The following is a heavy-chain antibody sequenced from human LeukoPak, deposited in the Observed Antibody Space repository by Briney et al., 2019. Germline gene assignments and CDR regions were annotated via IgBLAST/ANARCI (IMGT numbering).Heavy chain of an antibody. CDR2: THNSGST. Sequence: SQTLSLTCTVSAGSITSHDYYWSRIRQAPGKGLEWIGYTHNSGSTFYNPSLKSRVTISVDTSKNQFSLKVRSVTATDTAVYYCAREGHDFWSGSRGWFDPWGPGTLVTVSS. CDR3: AREGHDFWSGSRGWFDP. V-gene: IGHV4-30-4*01. CDR1: AGSITSHDYY. J-gene: IGHJ5*02. D-gene: IGHD3-3*01.